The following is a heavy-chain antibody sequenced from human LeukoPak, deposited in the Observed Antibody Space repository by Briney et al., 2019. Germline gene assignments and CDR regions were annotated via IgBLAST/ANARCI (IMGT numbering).Heavy chain of an antibody. CDR3: ARTTEGGYTYDYFYYYYMDV. V-gene: IGHV4-59*01. Sequence: SETLSLTCTVSGGSLSSCYWSWIREPPGEGLEWVWVIYFSGSTNYNPSLKSRVTISVDTSKNQFSLKLSSVTAADTAVYYCARTTEGGYTYDYFYYYYMDVWGKGTTVTIPS. D-gene: IGHD5-18*01. CDR2: IYFSGST. CDR1: GGSLSSCY. J-gene: IGHJ6*03.